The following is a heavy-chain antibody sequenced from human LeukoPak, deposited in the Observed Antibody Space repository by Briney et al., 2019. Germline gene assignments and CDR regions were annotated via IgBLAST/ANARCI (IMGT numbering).Heavy chain of an antibody. Sequence: GGSLRLSCETAGFTFSSYVMHWVRQAPGKGLEWVSAISGSGGSTYYADSVKGRFTISRDNSKNTLYLQMNSLRAEDTAVYYCAKDLRHYYDSSGYYYEWGQGTLVTVSS. CDR3: AKDLRHYYDSSGYYYE. D-gene: IGHD3-22*01. V-gene: IGHV3-23*01. CDR2: ISGSGGST. CDR1: GFTFSSYV. J-gene: IGHJ4*02.